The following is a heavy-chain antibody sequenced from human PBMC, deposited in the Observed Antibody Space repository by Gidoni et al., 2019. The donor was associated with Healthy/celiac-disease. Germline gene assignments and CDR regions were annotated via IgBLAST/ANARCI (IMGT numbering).Heavy chain of an antibody. CDR2: IRGSGGST. CDR3: AKDHGYCSSTSCYTGTNWFDP. Sequence: EVQLLESGGGLVQPGGSLRLSCAASGFTFSSYALSWVRQAPGKGLAWVSAIRGSGGSTYYADAVKGRFTISRDNSKNTLYLQMNSLRAEDTAVYYCAKDHGYCSSTSCYTGTNWFDPWGQGTLVTVSS. J-gene: IGHJ5*02. CDR1: GFTFSSYA. D-gene: IGHD2-2*02. V-gene: IGHV3-23*01.